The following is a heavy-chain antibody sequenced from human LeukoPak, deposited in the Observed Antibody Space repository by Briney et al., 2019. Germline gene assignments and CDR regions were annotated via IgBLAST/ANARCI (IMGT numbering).Heavy chain of an antibody. CDR2: IRKKTNSYTT. CDR3: ARVPGVAVAGVGDY. D-gene: IGHD6-19*01. Sequence: GGSLRLSCAASGFTFSDHYMDWVRQAPGKRLEWVGRIRKKTNSYTTEYAASVKGRFTISRDDSKSSLYLQMNSLETEDTAVYYCARVPGVAVAGVGDYWGQGTLVTVSS. CDR1: GFTFSDHY. V-gene: IGHV3-72*01. J-gene: IGHJ4*02.